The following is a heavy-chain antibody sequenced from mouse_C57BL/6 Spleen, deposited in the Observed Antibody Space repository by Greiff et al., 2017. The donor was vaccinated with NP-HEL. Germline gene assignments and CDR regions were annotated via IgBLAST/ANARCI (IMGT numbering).Heavy chain of an antibody. Sequence: EVQLQQSGPELVKPGASVKIPCKASGYTFTDYNMDWVKQSHGKSLEWIGDINPNNGGTIYNQKFKGKATLTVDKSSSTAYMGLRSLTSEDTAVYYCARSYGSSYCWYFDVWGTGTTVTVSS. D-gene: IGHD1-1*01. CDR2: INPNNGGT. V-gene: IGHV1-18*01. J-gene: IGHJ1*03. CDR3: ARSYGSSYCWYFDV. CDR1: GYTFTDYN.